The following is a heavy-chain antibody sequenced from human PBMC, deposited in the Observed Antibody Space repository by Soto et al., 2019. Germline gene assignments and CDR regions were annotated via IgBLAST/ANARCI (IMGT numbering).Heavy chain of an antibody. V-gene: IGHV3-7*01. CDR1: GFAFTTYW. D-gene: IGHD3-10*01. CDR2: IAQDGSRP. J-gene: IGHJ4*02. Sequence: EAQLVESGGGLVQPGGSLRLSCAASGFAFTTYWMGWVRQAPGRGLECLANIAQDGSRPYYVDSGKGRFTIARETAKISLYLQLSSLRAEDTAVYYWATMRRGSPDDYWGLGTLVTVSS. CDR3: ATMRRGSPDDY.